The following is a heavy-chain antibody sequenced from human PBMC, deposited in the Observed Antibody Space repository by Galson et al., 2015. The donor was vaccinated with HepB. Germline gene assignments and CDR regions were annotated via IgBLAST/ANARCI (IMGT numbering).Heavy chain of an antibody. CDR2: VSGSGGST. CDR3: AKGIAAAGSNAIDY. CDR1: GFTFSSYT. J-gene: IGHJ4*02. V-gene: IGHV3-23*01. D-gene: IGHD6-13*01. Sequence: LRLSCAASGFTFSSYTMSWARQAPGKGLEWVSAVSGSGGSTDYADSVKGRITISRDNSKNTLYLQMNSLRVEDTAVYYCAKGIAAAGSNAIDYWGQGTLVTVSS.